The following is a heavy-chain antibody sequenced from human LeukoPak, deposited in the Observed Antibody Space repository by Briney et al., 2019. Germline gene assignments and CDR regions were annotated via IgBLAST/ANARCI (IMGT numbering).Heavy chain of an antibody. CDR1: GYTFTGYY. CDR3: ARVEIYCTNGVCHHWFDP. Sequence: GASVKVSCKASGYTFTGYYMHWVQQAPGQGLEWMGWIKPNSGGTNYAQKFQGRVTMTRDASISTAYMELSRLRSDDTAVYYCARVEIYCTNGVCHHWFDPWGQGTLVTVSS. D-gene: IGHD2-8*01. V-gene: IGHV1-2*02. J-gene: IGHJ5*02. CDR2: IKPNSGGT.